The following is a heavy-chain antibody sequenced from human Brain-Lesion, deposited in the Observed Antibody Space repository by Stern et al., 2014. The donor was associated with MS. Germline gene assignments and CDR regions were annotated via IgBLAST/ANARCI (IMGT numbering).Heavy chain of an antibody. D-gene: IGHD3-22*01. CDR3: ATYYYDSTGYTDF. CDR1: GYTFTGYY. V-gene: IGHV1-2*04. J-gene: IGHJ4*02. Sequence: DQLVESGAEVKKPGASVKVSCKASGYTFTGYYMHWVRQAPGQGLEWMGWINPKSGGTNYAQKFQGWVTMTRDTSINTAYMELSRLRSDDTAVYYCATYYYDSTGYTDFWGQGTLVTVSS. CDR2: INPKSGGT.